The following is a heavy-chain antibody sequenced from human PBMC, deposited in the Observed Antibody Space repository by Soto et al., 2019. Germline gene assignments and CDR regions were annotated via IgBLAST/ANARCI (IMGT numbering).Heavy chain of an antibody. CDR1: GFIFSNYA. CDR3: LKDFLVVYDWTHD. V-gene: IGHV3-23*01. J-gene: IGHJ4*02. CDR2: IRGSGCPT. D-gene: IGHD5-12*01. Sequence: DVQLLESGGDLVQPGGSLRLSCAASGFIFSNYAMSWVRQAPGKGLEWVSLIRGSGCPTNYAYSVKGRFTFSRNNCKNILLLQKNSLKADDTAVYSCLKDFLVVYDWTHDWGQGTLVTASS.